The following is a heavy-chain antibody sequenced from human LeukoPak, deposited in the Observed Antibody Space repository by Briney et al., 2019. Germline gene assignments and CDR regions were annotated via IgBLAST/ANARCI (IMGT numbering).Heavy chain of an antibody. D-gene: IGHD6-13*01. CDR3: ARGDSSSWSFKI. V-gene: IGHV4-30-4*01. J-gene: IGHJ4*01. Sequence: SETLSLTCTVSGGSISSGAYYWSWIRQPPGKGLEWIGHIYYSGSTYYNPSLQSRVSLSVDTSKSQFSLILNSVTAADTAVYYCARGDSSSWSFKIWGQDPWSPSPQ. CDR2: IYYSGST. CDR1: GGSISSGAYY.